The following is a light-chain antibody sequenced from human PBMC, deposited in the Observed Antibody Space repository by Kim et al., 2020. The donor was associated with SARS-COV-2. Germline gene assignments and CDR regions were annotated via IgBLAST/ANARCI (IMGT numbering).Light chain of an antibody. Sequence: DIQMTQSPSTLSASVRDRVTITCRASQSVSSWLAWYQQKPGKAPKLLIYDASSLESGVPSRFSGSGSGTEFTLTISSLQPDDFATYYCQQYNTYPRTFGQGTKLEI. V-gene: IGKV1-5*01. J-gene: IGKJ2*01. CDR2: DAS. CDR1: QSVSSW. CDR3: QQYNTYPRT.